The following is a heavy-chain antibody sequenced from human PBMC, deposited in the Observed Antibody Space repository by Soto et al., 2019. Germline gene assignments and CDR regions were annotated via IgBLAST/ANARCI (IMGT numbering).Heavy chain of an antibody. CDR2: ISGSGVTT. Sequence: DVQLLESGGGLLQPGGSLRLSCKASGFTFSNFVMSWVRQAPGKGLEWVSGISGSGVTTYYADSVKGRFTISRDNSENTLFLQMNSLRSDDTAVYYCTKSVPPAIPYLQWLGPYYFDYWGQGTLVTVSS. CDR1: GFTFSNFV. CDR3: TKSVPPAIPYLQWLGPYYFDY. J-gene: IGHJ4*02. V-gene: IGHV3-23*01. D-gene: IGHD6-19*01.